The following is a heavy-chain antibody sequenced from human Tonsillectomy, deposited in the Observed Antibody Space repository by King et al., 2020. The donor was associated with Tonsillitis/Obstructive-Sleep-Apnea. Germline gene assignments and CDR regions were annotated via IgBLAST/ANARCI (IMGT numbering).Heavy chain of an antibody. CDR1: GFTVIKNY. Sequence: VQLVESGGGLIQPGGSLRLSCAASGFTVIKNYMSWVRQAPGKGLEWVSVIYSGGSTYYADSVKGRFTISRDNSKNTLYLQMNSLRAEDTAVYYCARVRGYYYYTMDVWGQGTTVTVSS. CDR3: ARVRGYYYYTMDV. CDR2: IYSGGST. D-gene: IGHD3-10*01. J-gene: IGHJ6*02. V-gene: IGHV3-53*01.